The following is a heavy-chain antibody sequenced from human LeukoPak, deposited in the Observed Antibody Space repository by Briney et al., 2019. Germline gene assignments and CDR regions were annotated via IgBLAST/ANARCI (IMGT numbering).Heavy chain of an antibody. CDR3: ATLCCGSYYMDV. V-gene: IGHV1-46*01. CDR2: VNPSGGST. Sequence: ASVKVSCKASGYTFTSYYMHWVRQAPGQGLEWMGIVNPSGGSTTYAQKFQGRVTMTRDTSTSTVYMELSSLRSEDTAVYYCATLCCGSYYMDVWGKGTTVTVSS. CDR1: GYTFTSYY. D-gene: IGHD2-15*01. J-gene: IGHJ6*03.